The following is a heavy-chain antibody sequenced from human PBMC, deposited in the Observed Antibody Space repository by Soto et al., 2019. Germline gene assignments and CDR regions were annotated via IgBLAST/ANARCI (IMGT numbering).Heavy chain of an antibody. CDR2: IIPIYGTA. CDR3: AKDRRADWESYYYYAMDV. CDR1: GGTFSSFT. J-gene: IGHJ6*02. V-gene: IGHV1-69*01. Sequence: QVQLVQSGAEVKKPGSSVKVSCKASGGTFSSFTINWVQQAPGQGLEWMGGIIPIYGTANYAQKFQGRVTITADASTRTAYMELSSLRSEDTAVYYCAKDRRADWESYYYYAMDVWGQGTTVTVSS. D-gene: IGHD1-26*01.